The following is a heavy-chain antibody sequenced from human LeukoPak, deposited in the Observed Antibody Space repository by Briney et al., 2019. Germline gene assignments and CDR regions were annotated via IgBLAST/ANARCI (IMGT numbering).Heavy chain of an antibody. CDR3: ARHVSRGVGGIYSAYAFDI. CDR2: IYYSGST. CDR1: GGSISTRDNYY. V-gene: IGHV4-39*01. Sequence: SETLSLTCTVSGGSISTRDNYYWGWIRQPPGKGLEWIANIYYSGSTYYNPSLKSRVTISVDTSKNQFSLKLSSVTAADTAVYYCARHVSRGVGGIYSAYAFDIWGQGTMVTVSS. J-gene: IGHJ3*02. D-gene: IGHD2-15*01.